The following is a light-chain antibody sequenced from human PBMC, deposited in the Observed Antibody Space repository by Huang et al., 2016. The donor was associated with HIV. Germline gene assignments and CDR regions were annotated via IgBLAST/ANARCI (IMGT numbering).Light chain of an antibody. CDR3: QQLFSAPYT. J-gene: IGKJ2*01. CDR2: GAS. CDR1: QSVFYYSDNNNY. Sequence: DIVMTQSPESLAVSLGERATINCKSSQSVFYYSDNNNYLTWYQQKPGQPPKLLIYGASTRESGVPDRFSGSGSGTDFTLTINSLQAEDVAVYYCQQLFSAPYTFGQGTKLEI. V-gene: IGKV4-1*01.